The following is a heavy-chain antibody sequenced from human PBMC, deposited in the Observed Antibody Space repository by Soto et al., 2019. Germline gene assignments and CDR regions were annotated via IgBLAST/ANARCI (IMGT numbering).Heavy chain of an antibody. CDR1: GFTFSNAW. CDR2: IKSKTDGGTT. D-gene: IGHD4-17*01. J-gene: IGHJ6*02. CDR3: TTQATTVTTCYYYGMDV. V-gene: IGHV3-15*01. Sequence: GGSLRLSCAASGFTFSNAWMSWVRQAPGKGLEWVGRIKSKTDGGTTDYAAPVKGRFTISRDDSKNTLYLQMNSLKTEDTAVYYCTTQATTVTTCYYYGMDVWGQGTTVTVSS.